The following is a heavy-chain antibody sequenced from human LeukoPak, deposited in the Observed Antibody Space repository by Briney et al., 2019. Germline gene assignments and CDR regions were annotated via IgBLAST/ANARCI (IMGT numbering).Heavy chain of an antibody. J-gene: IGHJ3*02. CDR3: ARDSGLNAFDI. CDR2: IYSGAST. CDR1: GFGVSNNY. Sequence: GGSLRLSCAASGFGVSNNYMSRVRQAPGKGLEWVAVIYSGASTVYADAVKGRFTLSRDNSQNALFLQMNSLKVEDTAVYYRARDSGLNAFDIWGQGTMVTVSS. V-gene: IGHV3-53*01.